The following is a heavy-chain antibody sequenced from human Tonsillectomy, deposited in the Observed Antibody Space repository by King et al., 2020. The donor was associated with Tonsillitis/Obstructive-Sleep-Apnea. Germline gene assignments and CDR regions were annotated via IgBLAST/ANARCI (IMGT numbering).Heavy chain of an antibody. CDR2: IKSKTDGGTT. CDR1: GFTFSNAW. D-gene: IGHD1-26*01. CDR3: TTDTTQIGSYYGDYYYYYMDV. Sequence: VQLVESGGGLVKPGGSLRLSCAASGFTFSNAWMSWVRQAPGKGLEWVGRIKSKTDGGTTDYAAPVRGRFTISRDDSKNTLYLQMNSLKTEDTAVYYCTTDTTQIGSYYGDYYYYYMDVWGKGTTVTVSS. J-gene: IGHJ6*03. V-gene: IGHV3-15*01.